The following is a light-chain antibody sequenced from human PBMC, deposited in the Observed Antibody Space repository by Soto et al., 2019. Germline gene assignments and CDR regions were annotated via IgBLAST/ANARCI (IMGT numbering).Light chain of an antibody. CDR3: QQSYSTPPT. Sequence: DIQRAQSPSSLGASVGDRVTITCRASQSISSYLNWYQQKPGKAPKLLIYAASSLQSGVPSRFSGSGSGTDFTLTISSLQPEDFATYYCQQSYSTPPTFGQGTKVDIK. CDR1: QSISSY. V-gene: IGKV1-39*01. J-gene: IGKJ1*01. CDR2: AAS.